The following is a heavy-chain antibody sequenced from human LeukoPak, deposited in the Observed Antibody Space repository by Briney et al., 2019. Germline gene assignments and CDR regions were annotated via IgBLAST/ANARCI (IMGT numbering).Heavy chain of an antibody. CDR3: ARLVVVAASKVDY. Sequence: ASVKVSCKASGYVFTGYYMHWVRQAPGQGLEWMGWINPNSGGTNYAQKFQGRVTMTRDTSISTAYMELSRLRSDDTAVYYCARLVVVAASKVDYWGQGTLVTVSS. V-gene: IGHV1-2*02. D-gene: IGHD2-15*01. J-gene: IGHJ4*02. CDR2: INPNSGGT. CDR1: GYVFTGYY.